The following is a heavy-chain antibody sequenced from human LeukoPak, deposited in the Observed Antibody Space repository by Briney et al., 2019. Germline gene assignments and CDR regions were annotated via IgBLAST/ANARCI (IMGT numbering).Heavy chain of an antibody. J-gene: IGHJ4*02. Sequence: PSETLSLTCTVSGGSIISYSSNTYYWSWIRQPPGKGLEWIAYIYNSGSTHYNPSLKSRVTISVDTSKKQFSLKLSSVTAADTAVYYCARTGGRGSALTGYHDYWGQGALVTVSS. D-gene: IGHD3-9*01. CDR3: ARTGGRGSALTGYHDY. CDR2: IYNSGST. CDR1: GGSIISYSSNTYY. V-gene: IGHV4-59*08.